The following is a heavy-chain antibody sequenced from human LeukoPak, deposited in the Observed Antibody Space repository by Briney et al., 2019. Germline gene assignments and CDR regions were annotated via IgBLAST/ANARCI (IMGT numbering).Heavy chain of an antibody. CDR3: ARGRGSGY. V-gene: IGHV4-39*01. Sequence: KPSETLSLTCTVSGGSFSSSTYYWGWIRQPPGKGLEWIGSIYYSGTTYYNPSLKSRVSIPVDTSKNQFSLKLSSVTAADTAVYYCARGRGSGYWGQGTLVTVSS. CDR2: IYYSGTT. J-gene: IGHJ4*02. D-gene: IGHD2-15*01. CDR1: GGSFSSSTYY.